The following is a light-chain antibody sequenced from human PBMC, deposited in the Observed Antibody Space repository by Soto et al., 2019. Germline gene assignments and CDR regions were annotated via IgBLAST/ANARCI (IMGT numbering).Light chain of an antibody. CDR1: QSINTW. Sequence: IQMTQSSSTLSAYVGDRVTITCRASQSINTWLAWYQQKPGKAPRLLIYTASSLESGVPSRFSGSGAGTEFTLTISSLQPDDFATYYCQQHESYPRTFGQGTKVEIK. CDR2: TAS. J-gene: IGKJ1*01. V-gene: IGKV1-5*03. CDR3: QQHESYPRT.